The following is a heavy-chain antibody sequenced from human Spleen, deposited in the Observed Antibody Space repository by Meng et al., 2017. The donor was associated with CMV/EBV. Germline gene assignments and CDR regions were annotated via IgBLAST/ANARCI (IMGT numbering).Heavy chain of an antibody. CDR1: GGSIRSVDSY. J-gene: IGHJ4*02. CDR3: ASGLRFLVNEPPPY. V-gene: IGHV4-30-4*01. CDR2: IYYSGST. D-gene: IGHD3-3*01. Sequence: SGGSIRSVDSYWRWIRQPPGKGLEWIGYIYYSGSTYYNPSLKSRVTISVDTSKNQFSLKLSSVTAADTAVYYCASGLRFLVNEPPPYWGQGTLVTVSS.